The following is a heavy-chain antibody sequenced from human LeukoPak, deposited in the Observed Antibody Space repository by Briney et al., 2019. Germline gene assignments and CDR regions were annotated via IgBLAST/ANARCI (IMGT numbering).Heavy chain of an antibody. D-gene: IGHD4-11*01. CDR3: VKGGWTSNLNWLDP. CDR1: GFTFSSYA. V-gene: IGHV3-64D*09. CDR2: IGGST. Sequence: GGSLRLSCSASGFTFSSYAIHWVRQAPGKGLEYVSGIGGSTYYADSVKGRFTISRDNSKNTLYLQMSSLRVEDTAVYYCVKGGWTSNLNWLDPWGQGTLVTVSS. J-gene: IGHJ5*02.